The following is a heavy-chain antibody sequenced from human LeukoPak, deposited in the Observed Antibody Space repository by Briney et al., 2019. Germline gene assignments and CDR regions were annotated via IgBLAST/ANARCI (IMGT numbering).Heavy chain of an antibody. CDR3: AAYRILVVTGQIPFDY. V-gene: IGHV1-2*02. CDR2: INPNSGGT. Sequence: ASVKVSCKASGYTFTGYYIHWVRQAPGQGLEWMGWINPNSGGTNYAQKFQGRVTMTRDTSISTAYMELSRLRSEDTAVYYCAAYRILVVTGQIPFDYWGQGTLVTVSS. D-gene: IGHD2-21*02. CDR1: GYTFTGYY. J-gene: IGHJ4*02.